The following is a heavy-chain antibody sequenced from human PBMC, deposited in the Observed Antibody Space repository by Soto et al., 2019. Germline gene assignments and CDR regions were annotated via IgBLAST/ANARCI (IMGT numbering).Heavy chain of an antibody. V-gene: IGHV1-2*02. Sequence: ASVKVSCKASGYTFTGYYMHWVRQAPGKGLEWMGWINPNSCGTNYAQKFQGRVTMTRDTSISTAYMELSRLRSDDTAVYYCARDPSYDFWSGYYRENYYYGMDVWGQGTTVTVSS. CDR1: GYTFTGYY. D-gene: IGHD3-3*01. J-gene: IGHJ6*02. CDR2: INPNSCGT. CDR3: ARDPSYDFWSGYYRENYYYGMDV.